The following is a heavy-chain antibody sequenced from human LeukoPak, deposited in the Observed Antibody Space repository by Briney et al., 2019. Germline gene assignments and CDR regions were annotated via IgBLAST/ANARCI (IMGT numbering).Heavy chain of an antibody. D-gene: IGHD6-13*01. V-gene: IGHV1-2*04. CDR3: ARGPPIAAAEIDY. CDR2: INPNSGGT. Sequence: GASVKVSCKASGYTFTGYYMHWVRQAPGQGLEWMGWINPNSGGTNYAQKFQGWVTMTRDTSISTAYMELSRLRSDDTAVYYCARGPPIAAAEIDYWGQGTLVTVSS. J-gene: IGHJ4*02. CDR1: GYTFTGYY.